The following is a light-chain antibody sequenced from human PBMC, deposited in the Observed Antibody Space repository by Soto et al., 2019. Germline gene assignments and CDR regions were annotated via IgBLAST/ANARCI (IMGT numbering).Light chain of an antibody. V-gene: IGKV3-11*01. CDR3: QQRSSWPPIT. J-gene: IGKJ5*01. CDR1: QSVSSY. Sequence: EIVLTQSPATLSLSPGERATLSCRSSQSVSSYLAWYQQKPGQAPRLLIYDASNRATGIPARFSGSVSGTDFTLTISSLETEDFAVYDGQQRSSWPPITFGQGTRLEIK. CDR2: DAS.